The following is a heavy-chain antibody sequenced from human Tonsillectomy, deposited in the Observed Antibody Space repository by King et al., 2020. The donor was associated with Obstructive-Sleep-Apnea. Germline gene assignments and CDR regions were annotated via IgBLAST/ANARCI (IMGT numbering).Heavy chain of an antibody. J-gene: IGHJ4*02. Sequence: VQLVESGAEVKKPGESLKISCKGSGYNFNRYWIAWVRQMPGKGLEWMGFIYPGDSDSSYSPSFQGQVTISADKSISTAYLQWSSLKATATAMYYCAKHYYDSSGYYEFDFWGQGTLVTVSS. V-gene: IGHV5-51*01. CDR1: GYNFNRYW. D-gene: IGHD3-22*01. CDR3: AKHYYDSSGYYEFDF. CDR2: IYPGDSDS.